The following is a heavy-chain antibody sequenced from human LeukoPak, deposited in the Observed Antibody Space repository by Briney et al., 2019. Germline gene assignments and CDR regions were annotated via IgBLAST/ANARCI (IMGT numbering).Heavy chain of an antibody. CDR3: AKGRGYIVVVTGDYFDY. V-gene: IGHV3-23*01. CDR1: GFTFSSYA. CDR2: ISGSGGST. J-gene: IGHJ4*02. Sequence: GGSLRLSCAASGFTFSSYAMSWVRQAPGKGLEWVSAISGSGGSTYYADSVKGRFTISRDNSKNTLYLQMNSVRAEDTAVYCCAKGRGYIVVVTGDYFDYWGQGTLVTVSS. D-gene: IGHD2-21*02.